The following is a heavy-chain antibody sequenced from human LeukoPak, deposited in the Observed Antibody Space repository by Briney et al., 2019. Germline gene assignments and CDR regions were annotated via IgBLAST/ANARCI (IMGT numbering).Heavy chain of an antibody. Sequence: GRSLRLSCAASGFTFSSYGMHWVRQAPGKGLEWVAVISYDGSNKYYADSVKGRFTISRDNSKNTLYLQMNSLRAEDTAVYYCAKDLGGYLDYWGQGTLVTVSS. CDR2: ISYDGSNK. D-gene: IGHD3-16*02. V-gene: IGHV3-30*18. J-gene: IGHJ4*02. CDR1: GFTFSSYG. CDR3: AKDLGGYLDY.